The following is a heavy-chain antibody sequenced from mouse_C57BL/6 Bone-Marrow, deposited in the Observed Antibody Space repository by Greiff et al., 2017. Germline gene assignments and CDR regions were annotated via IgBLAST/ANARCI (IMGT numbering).Heavy chain of an antibody. CDR1: GYTFTSYW. D-gene: IGHD1-1*01. Sequence: QVQLQQPGAELVKPGASVKLSCKASGYTFTSYWMHWVKQRPGQGLEWIGMIHPNSGSTNYNEKFKSKATLTVDKSSVTAYMQLSSLTSEDSAVYYCARGLLLRFYAMDYWGQGTSVTVSS. CDR2: IHPNSGST. CDR3: ARGLLLRFYAMDY. V-gene: IGHV1-64*01. J-gene: IGHJ4*01.